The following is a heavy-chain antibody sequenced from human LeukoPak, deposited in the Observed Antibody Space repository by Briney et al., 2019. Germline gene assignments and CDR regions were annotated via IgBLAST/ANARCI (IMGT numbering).Heavy chain of an antibody. Sequence: GGSLRLSCAASGFTVSNNYMTWVRQPPGKGLEWVSLIYSGGSTYYADSVKGRFTISRDKSKNMLYLQMNSLRAEDTAVYCCARDMFRTVGFDYWGQGTLVTVSS. CDR1: GFTVSNNY. V-gene: IGHV3-66*01. CDR3: ARDMFRTVGFDY. CDR2: IYSGGST. J-gene: IGHJ4*02. D-gene: IGHD3-10*01.